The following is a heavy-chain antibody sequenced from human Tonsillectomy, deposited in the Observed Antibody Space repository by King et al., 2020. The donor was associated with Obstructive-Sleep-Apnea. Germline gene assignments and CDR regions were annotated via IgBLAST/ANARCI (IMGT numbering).Heavy chain of an antibody. CDR1: GFTFRSYW. Sequence: VQLVESGGGSVQPGGSLRLSCVASGFTFRSYWMIWVRQAPGKGLEWVANIKQDGSEKYYVDSVKGRFTISRDNAKNSLYLQMNSLRAEDTAVYYCARDPTYSGYDSHYWGQGTLVTVSS. CDR3: ARDPTYSGYDSHY. CDR2: IKQDGSEK. D-gene: IGHD5-12*01. J-gene: IGHJ4*02. V-gene: IGHV3-7*03.